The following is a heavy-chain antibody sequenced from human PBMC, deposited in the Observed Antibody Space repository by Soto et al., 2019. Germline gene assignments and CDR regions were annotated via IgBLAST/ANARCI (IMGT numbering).Heavy chain of an antibody. CDR1: GDSVSSNSAA. CDR2: TYYRSKWYN. CDR3: ARDPSSSTSKYYYGMDV. V-gene: IGHV6-1*01. Sequence: KQSQTLSLTCAISGDSVSSNSAAWNWIRQSPSRGLEWLGRTYYRSKWYNDYAVSVKSRITINPDTSKNQFSLQLNSVTPEDTAVYYCARDPSSSTSKYYYGMDVWGQGTTVTVSS. J-gene: IGHJ6*02. D-gene: IGHD2-2*01.